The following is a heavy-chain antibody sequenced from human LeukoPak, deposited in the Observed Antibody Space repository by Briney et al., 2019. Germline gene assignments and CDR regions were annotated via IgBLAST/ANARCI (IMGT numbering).Heavy chain of an antibody. CDR3: ARLAPYPGVWASDY. D-gene: IGHD1-26*01. CDR2: IYYSGST. Sequence: SSETLSLTCTVSGGSIRSYYWSWIRQPPGKGLEWIGYIYYSGSTSYNPSLKSRVTISVDTSKNQFSLKLTSVTAADTAVYYCARLAPYPGVWASDYWGQGTLVTVSA. J-gene: IGHJ4*02. V-gene: IGHV4-59*08. CDR1: GGSIRSYY.